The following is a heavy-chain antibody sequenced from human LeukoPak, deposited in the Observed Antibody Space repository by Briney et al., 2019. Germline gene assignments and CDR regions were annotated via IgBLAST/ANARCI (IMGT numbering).Heavy chain of an antibody. V-gene: IGHV1-2*02. J-gene: IGHJ4*02. Sequence: GASVKVSCKASGYTFTGYYMHWVRQAPGQGLEWMGWINPNSGGTNYAQKFQGRVTMTRDTSISTAYMELSRLRSDDTAVYYCARKRGYSGYDLAYWGQGTLVTVSS. CDR2: INPNSGGT. CDR3: ARKRGYSGYDLAY. CDR1: GYTFTGYY. D-gene: IGHD5-12*01.